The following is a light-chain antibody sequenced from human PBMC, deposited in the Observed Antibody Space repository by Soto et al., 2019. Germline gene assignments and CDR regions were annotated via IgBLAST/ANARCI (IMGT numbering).Light chain of an antibody. Sequence: QSALTQPASVSGSPGQSITISCTGTSSDIGLYNYVFWYQQYPGKAPKVMIYEVSNRPSGVSSRFSGSKSGNTASLTISGLQAEDEADYYCSSYTISDTLIFGGGTQLTVL. J-gene: IGLJ2*01. CDR3: SSYTISDTLI. CDR2: EVS. CDR1: SSDIGLYNY. V-gene: IGLV2-14*01.